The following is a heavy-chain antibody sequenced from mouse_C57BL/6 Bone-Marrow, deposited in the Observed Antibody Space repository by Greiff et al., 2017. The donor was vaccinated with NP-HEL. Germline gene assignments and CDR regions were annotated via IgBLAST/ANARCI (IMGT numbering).Heavy chain of an antibody. D-gene: IGHD4-1*01. CDR2: IYPRSGNT. V-gene: IGHV1-81*01. Sequence: QVQLKESGAELARPGASVKLSCKASGYTFTSYGISWVKQRTGQGLEWIGEIYPRSGNTYYNEKFKGKATLTADKSSSTAYMEPRSLTSEDSAVYFCARGPGLFAYWGQGTLVTVSA. CDR1: GYTFTSYG. J-gene: IGHJ3*01. CDR3: ARGPGLFAY.